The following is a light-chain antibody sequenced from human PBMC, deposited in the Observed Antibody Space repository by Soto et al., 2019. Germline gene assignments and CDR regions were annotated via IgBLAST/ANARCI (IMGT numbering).Light chain of an antibody. J-gene: IGLJ1*01. Sequence: QSALTQPASVSGSPGQSITISCSGTSSDVGGYNYVSWYQQHPRKAPKLMIYEVSNRPSGVSSRFSGSKSGNTASLTISGLQAEDEADYYCIAYTGSSTSYVFGTGTKVTVL. V-gene: IGLV2-14*01. CDR1: SSDVGGYNY. CDR3: IAYTGSSTSYV. CDR2: EVS.